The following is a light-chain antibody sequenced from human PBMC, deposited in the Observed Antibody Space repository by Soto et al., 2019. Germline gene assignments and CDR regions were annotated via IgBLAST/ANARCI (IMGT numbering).Light chain of an antibody. CDR3: QQNNRYSWT. V-gene: IGKV1-5*03. Sequence: DIQITQSPSTLSGSVGDRVTITCRASQTISSWLAWYQQKPGKAPKLLIYKASTLKSGVPSRFSGSGSETEFTLTISSLQPDDIGTYYCQQNNRYSWTFGQGTKVDIK. CDR2: KAS. J-gene: IGKJ1*01. CDR1: QTISSW.